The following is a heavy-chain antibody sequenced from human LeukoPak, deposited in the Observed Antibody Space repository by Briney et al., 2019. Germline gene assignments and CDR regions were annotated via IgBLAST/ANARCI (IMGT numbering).Heavy chain of an antibody. CDR3: ARTVVAATYNWFDP. J-gene: IGHJ5*02. CDR2: INHSGST. V-gene: IGHV4-34*01. D-gene: IGHD2-15*01. CDR1: GRSFSGYY. Sequence: SETLSLTCAVYGRSFSGYYWSWIRQPPGKGLEWIGEINHSGSTNYNPSLKSRVTISVDTSKNQFSLKLSSVTAADTAVYYCARTVVAATYNWFDPWGQGTLVTVSS.